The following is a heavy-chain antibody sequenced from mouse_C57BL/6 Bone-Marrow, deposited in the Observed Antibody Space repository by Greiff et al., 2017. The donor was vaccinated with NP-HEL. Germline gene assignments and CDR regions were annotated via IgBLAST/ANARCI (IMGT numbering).Heavy chain of an antibody. D-gene: IGHD2-4*01. CDR3: AIYYHYGPYYFDY. Sequence: VQLQQPGAELVKPGASVKMSCKASGYTFTSYWITWVKPRPGQGLEWIGDIYPGSGSTNYNEKFKSKATLTVDTSSSTAYMQLSSLTSEDSAVYYCAIYYHYGPYYFDYWGQGTTLTVSS. J-gene: IGHJ2*01. V-gene: IGHV1-55*01. CDR1: GYTFTSYW. CDR2: IYPGSGST.